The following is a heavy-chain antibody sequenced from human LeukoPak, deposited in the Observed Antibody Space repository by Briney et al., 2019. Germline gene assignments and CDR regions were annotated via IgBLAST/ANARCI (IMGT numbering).Heavy chain of an antibody. Sequence: GGSLRLSCAASGFTFSSYAMSWVRQAPGKGLEWVSAISGSGGSTYYADSAKGRFTISRDNSKNTLYLQMNSLRAEDTAVYYCAKDRYWNDVWDYWGQGTLVTVSS. V-gene: IGHV3-23*01. CDR2: ISGSGGST. CDR3: AKDRYWNDVWDY. D-gene: IGHD1-1*01. CDR1: GFTFSSYA. J-gene: IGHJ4*02.